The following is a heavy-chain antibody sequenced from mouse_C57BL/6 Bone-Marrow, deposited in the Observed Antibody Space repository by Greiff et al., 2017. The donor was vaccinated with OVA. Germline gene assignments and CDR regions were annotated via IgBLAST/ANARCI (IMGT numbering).Heavy chain of an antibody. CDR2: IWRGGST. V-gene: IGHV2-5*01. D-gene: IGHD2-3*01. J-gene: IGHJ2*01. CDR3: AKNDGYYIFDY. Sequence: VQLQQSGPGLVQPSQSLSITCTVSGFSLTSYGVHWVRQSPGKGLEWLGVIWRGGSTDYNAEFMSRLSITKDNSKSQVFFKMNSLQAADSAIYYCAKNDGYYIFDYWGQGTTLTVSS. CDR1: GFSLTSYG.